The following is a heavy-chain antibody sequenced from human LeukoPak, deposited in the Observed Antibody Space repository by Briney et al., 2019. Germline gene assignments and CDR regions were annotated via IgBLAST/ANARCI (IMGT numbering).Heavy chain of an antibody. CDR3: ARDHGGSSQAAQTLGIGSYNHHYGMDI. CDR1: GGSLSNYA. CDR2: IVPIFGTR. Sequence: GASVKVSCKAPGGSLSNYAFSWVRLAPGHGLEWMGGIVPIFGTRNYVQKFQGRVTISADDPTSTVYMELSSLRSEDTAVYYCARDHGGSSQAAQTLGIGSYNHHYGMDIRGQGTTVTVSS. J-gene: IGHJ6*02. D-gene: IGHD6-13*01. V-gene: IGHV1-69*13.